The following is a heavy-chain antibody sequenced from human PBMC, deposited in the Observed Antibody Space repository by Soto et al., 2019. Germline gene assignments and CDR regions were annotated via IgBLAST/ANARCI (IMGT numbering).Heavy chain of an antibody. CDR2: ISSRSDI. CDR3: AREYTAWPLAYGLDV. Sequence: PGESLKISCVGSGFTFSTYSINWVRRAPGKGLEWVSSISSRSDIYYADSVKGRFTISRDNAKNSVSLQMNSLRAEDTAVYYCAREYTAWPLAYGLDVWGQGTTVTVSS. D-gene: IGHD2-2*02. J-gene: IGHJ6*02. CDR1: GFTFSTYS. V-gene: IGHV3-21*01.